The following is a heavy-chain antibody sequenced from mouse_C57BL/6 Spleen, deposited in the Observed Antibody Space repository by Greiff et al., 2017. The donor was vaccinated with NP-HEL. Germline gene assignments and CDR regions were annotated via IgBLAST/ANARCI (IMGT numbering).Heavy chain of an antibody. CDR2: IHPNSGST. CDR1: GYTFTSYW. V-gene: IGHV1-64*01. Sequence: QVQLQQPGAELVKPGASVKLSCKASGYTFTSYWMHWVKQRPGQGLEWIGMIHPNSGSTNYNEKFKSKATLTVDKSSRTAYMQLSSLTSEDSAVYYCARDYYGSSYWYFDVWGTGTTVTVSS. CDR3: ARDYYGSSYWYFDV. D-gene: IGHD1-1*01. J-gene: IGHJ1*03.